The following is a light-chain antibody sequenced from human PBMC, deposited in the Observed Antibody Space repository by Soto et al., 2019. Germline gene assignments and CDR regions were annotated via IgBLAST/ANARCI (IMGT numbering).Light chain of an antibody. V-gene: IGKV3-20*01. Sequence: EIVMTQSPVTLSVSAGERATLSCRSSQSVSSNLAWYQQKPGQAPRLLIYGASSRATGIPDRFSGSGSGTDFTLTISRLEPEDVAVYYCQQYGSSPLVTFGQGTRLEI. J-gene: IGKJ5*01. CDR3: QQYGSSPLVT. CDR1: QSVSSN. CDR2: GAS.